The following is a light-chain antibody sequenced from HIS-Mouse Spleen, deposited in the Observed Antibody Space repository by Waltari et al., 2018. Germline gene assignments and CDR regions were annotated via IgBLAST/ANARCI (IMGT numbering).Light chain of an antibody. V-gene: IGLV7-43*01. J-gene: IGLJ3*02. CDR3: LLYYGGVWV. Sequence: QTVVTQEPSLTVSPGGTVTLTCASSTGAVTSGYYPNWFQQKPVKAPRALIYSTSNTHSWTPARFSGSLRGGKAALTLSGVQAEDEAEYYCLLYYGGVWVFGGGTKLTGL. CDR1: TGAVTSGYY. CDR2: STS.